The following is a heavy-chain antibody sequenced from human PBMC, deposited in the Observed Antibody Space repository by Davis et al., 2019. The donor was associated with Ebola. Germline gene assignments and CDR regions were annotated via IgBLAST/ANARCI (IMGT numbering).Heavy chain of an antibody. V-gene: IGHV4-59*12. D-gene: IGHD6-13*01. CDR2: IYYSGST. CDR1: GCSISSYY. CDR3: ARGTAALYYYYMDV. J-gene: IGHJ6*03. Sequence: PGGSLRLSCTVSGCSISSYYWSWIRQPPGKGLEWIWYIYYSGSTNYNPSLKSRVTISVDTSKNQVSLKLSSVTAADTAVYYCARGTAALYYYYMDVWGKGTTVTVSS.